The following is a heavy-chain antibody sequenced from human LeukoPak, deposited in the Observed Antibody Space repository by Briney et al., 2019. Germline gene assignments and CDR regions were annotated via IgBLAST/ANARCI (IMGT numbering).Heavy chain of an antibody. V-gene: IGHV1-69*04. CDR1: GGTFSSYA. J-gene: IGHJ4*02. D-gene: IGHD3-9*01. CDR3: VRDRKPYYDILTGYYTHFDY. CDR2: IIPILGIA. Sequence: ASVKVSCKASGGTFSSYAISWVRQAPGQGLEWMGRIIPILGIANYAQKFQGRVTITADKSTSTAYMELSSLRSEDTAVYYCVRDRKPYYDILTGYYTHFDYWGQGTLVTVSS.